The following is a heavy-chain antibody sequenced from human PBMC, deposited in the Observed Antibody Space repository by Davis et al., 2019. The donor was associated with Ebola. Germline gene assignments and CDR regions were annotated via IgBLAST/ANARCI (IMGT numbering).Heavy chain of an antibody. J-gene: IGHJ6*03. CDR3: ARGGHDYGRYYYYYYMDV. CDR1: GKSFRGHY. CDR2: ISHSGST. D-gene: IGHD4-17*01. Sequence: SETLSLTCAVYGKSFRGHYWSWIRQPPGKGLEWIGEISHSGSTNYNPSLKSRVTISVDTSKNQFSLKLSSVTAADTAVYYCARGGHDYGRYYYYYYMDVWGKGTTVTVSS. V-gene: IGHV4-34*01.